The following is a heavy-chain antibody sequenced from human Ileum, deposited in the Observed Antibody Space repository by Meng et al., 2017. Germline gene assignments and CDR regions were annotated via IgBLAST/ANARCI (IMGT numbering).Heavy chain of an antibody. CDR3: ARGHYDKYFDS. CDR1: GGSVNTCSYY. J-gene: IGHJ4*02. Sequence: QVQLPESGPVLVRPSETLSLPCTISGGSVNTCSYYWSWIRPPPGKGLEWIGSMYFSGSTKYNASLKSRVSISVDTSKKQFSLNLTSVTAADTAVYYCARGHYDKYFDSWGQGTLVTVSS. CDR2: MYFSGST. D-gene: IGHD3-22*01. V-gene: IGHV4-61*01.